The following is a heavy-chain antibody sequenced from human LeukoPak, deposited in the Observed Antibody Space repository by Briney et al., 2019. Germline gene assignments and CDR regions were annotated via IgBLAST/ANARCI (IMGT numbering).Heavy chain of an antibody. V-gene: IGHV3-48*03. J-gene: IGHJ3*02. CDR1: GFTFSACE. Sequence: GSLRLSCAISGFTFSACELTWVRQAPGKGLEWVSYISRSGSTRYYADSVKGRFTISRDNAKNSPYLQMNSLRAEDTAVYYCARVATMVRVPLDALDIWGQGTMVSVSS. CDR2: ISRSGSTR. CDR3: ARVATMVRVPLDALDI. D-gene: IGHD3-10*01.